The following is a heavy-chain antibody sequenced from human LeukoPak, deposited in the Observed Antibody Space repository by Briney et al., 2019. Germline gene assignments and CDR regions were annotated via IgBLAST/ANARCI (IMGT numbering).Heavy chain of an antibody. J-gene: IGHJ3*01. CDR1: GFTFIRYA. CDR3: AKRMIRGVNHDAFDL. V-gene: IGHV3-23*01. Sequence: GGSLRLSCAASGFTFIRYAMSWVRQAPGKGLEWVSAVSGSGGSTYYADSVKGVFTISRDNSKNTLYLQMNSLRAEDTAVYYCAKRMIRGVNHDAFDLWGQGTMVTVSS. CDR2: VSGSGGST. D-gene: IGHD3-10*01.